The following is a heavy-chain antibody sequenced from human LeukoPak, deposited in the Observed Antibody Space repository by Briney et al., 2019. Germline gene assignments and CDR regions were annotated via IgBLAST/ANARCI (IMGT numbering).Heavy chain of an antibody. J-gene: IGHJ6*02. Sequence: PGGSLRLSCAASGFTFSSYSMNWVRQAPGKGLEWVSSISSSSSYIYYADSVKGRFTISRDNAKNSLYLQMNSLRAEGTAVYYCKQQLEQGYYGMDVWGQGTTVTVSS. CDR3: KQQLEQGYYGMDV. CDR1: GFTFSSYS. D-gene: IGHD6-13*01. CDR2: ISSSSSYI. V-gene: IGHV3-21*01.